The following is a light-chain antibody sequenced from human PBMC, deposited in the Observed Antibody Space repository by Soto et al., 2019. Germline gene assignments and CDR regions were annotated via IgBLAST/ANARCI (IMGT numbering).Light chain of an antibody. Sequence: EIVMTQSPATLSVSPGERATLSCRASQSVSGNLAWYQQKPGQSPRLLIYGASTRAIGIPARFSGSGSGTEFTLTISSRQSEDFAVYYCQHYNGWPAWTFGQGTKVEVK. J-gene: IGKJ1*01. V-gene: IGKV3-15*01. CDR1: QSVSGN. CDR2: GAS. CDR3: QHYNGWPAWT.